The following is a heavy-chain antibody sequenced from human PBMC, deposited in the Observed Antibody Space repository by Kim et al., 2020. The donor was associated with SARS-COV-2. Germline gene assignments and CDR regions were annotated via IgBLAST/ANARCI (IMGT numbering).Heavy chain of an antibody. CDR3: AKVGGYCTSSSCYYYFGLDV. Sequence: GGSLRLSCAASGFTFGDYAMHWVRQAPGKGLEWVSSITWNSGSIAYADSVKGRFTISRDNAKNSLYLQMNSLRAEDTALYYCAKVGGYCTSSSCYYYFGLDVWGQGTTVTVSS. CDR2: ITWNSGSI. J-gene: IGHJ6*02. D-gene: IGHD2-2*01. V-gene: IGHV3-9*01. CDR1: GFTFGDYA.